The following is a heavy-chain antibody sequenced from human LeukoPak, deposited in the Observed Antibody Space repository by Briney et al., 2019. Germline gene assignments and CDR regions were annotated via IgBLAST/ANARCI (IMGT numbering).Heavy chain of an antibody. Sequence: SVKVSCKASGGTFSSYATSWVRQAPGQGLEWMGGIIPIFGTANYAQKFQGRVTITADKSTSTAYMELSSLRSEDTAVYYCARGVRGYYYDSSGYYFLDYWGQGTLVTVSS. CDR3: ARGVRGYYYDSSGYYFLDY. J-gene: IGHJ4*02. D-gene: IGHD3-22*01. CDR1: GGTFSSYA. V-gene: IGHV1-69*06. CDR2: IIPIFGTA.